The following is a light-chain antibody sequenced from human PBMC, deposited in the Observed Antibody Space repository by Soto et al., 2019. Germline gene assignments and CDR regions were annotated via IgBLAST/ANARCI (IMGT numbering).Light chain of an antibody. Sequence: EIMMSQSPAAVSVYRGERATLSCRASQSVSSNLAWYQQKPGQAPRLLIYGASTRATGIPARFSGSGSGTEFTLTISSLQSEDFAVYYCQQYNNWPKTFGQGTNVAI. CDR3: QQYNNWPKT. V-gene: IGKV3-15*01. CDR1: QSVSSN. CDR2: GAS. J-gene: IGKJ1*01.